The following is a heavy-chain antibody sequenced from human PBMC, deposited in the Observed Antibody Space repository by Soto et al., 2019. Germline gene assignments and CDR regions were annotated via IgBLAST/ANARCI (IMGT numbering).Heavy chain of an antibody. CDR3: ARGSVGSGGSCYLQLRYGMDV. J-gene: IGHJ6*02. Sequence: SETLSLTCTVSGGSIISTISYWGWIRQPPGKGLEWIGSIHYSGSTYYNPSLKSRVTISVDTSKNQFSLKLSSVTAADTAVYYCARGSVGSGGSCYLQLRYGMDVWCQCPTVT. V-gene: IGHV4-39*01. D-gene: IGHD2-15*01. CDR2: IHYSGST. CDR1: GGSIISTISY.